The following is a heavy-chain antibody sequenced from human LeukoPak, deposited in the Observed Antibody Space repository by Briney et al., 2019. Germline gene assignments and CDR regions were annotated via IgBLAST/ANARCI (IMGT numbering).Heavy chain of an antibody. CDR1: DGSISNYY. D-gene: IGHD6-19*01. CDR2: AYYSGST. V-gene: IGHV4-59*08. J-gene: IGHJ5*02. Sequence: SETLPLTCSVFDGSISNYYWSWIRQPPGKGLEWIGYAYYSGSTTYNPSLESRVTISVDTSKNQFSLKLTAVTAADTAVYYCARNSAVATSRSWFDPWGQGTLVTVSS. CDR3: ARNSAVATSRSWFDP.